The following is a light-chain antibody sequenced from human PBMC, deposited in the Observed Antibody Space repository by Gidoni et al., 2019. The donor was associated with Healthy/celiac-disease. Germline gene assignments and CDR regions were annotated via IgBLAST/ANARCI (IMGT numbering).Light chain of an antibody. CDR2: DAS. CDR1: QSVSSIY. Sequence: EIVLTQSPGTLSLSPGERATLSCRASQSVSSIYLAWYQQKPGQAPRLLIYDASSRATGIPDRFSGSGSGTDFTLTISRLEPEDSAVYYCQQYGTSPPVAFGPGTKVDIK. J-gene: IGKJ3*01. V-gene: IGKV3-20*01. CDR3: QQYGTSPPVA.